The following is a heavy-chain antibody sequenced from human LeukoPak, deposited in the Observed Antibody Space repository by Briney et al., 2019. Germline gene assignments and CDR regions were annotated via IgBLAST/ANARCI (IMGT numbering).Heavy chain of an antibody. D-gene: IGHD1-26*01. CDR2: ISSSSGTI. J-gene: IGHJ4*02. CDR3: ARDGRPRGSYDFDY. CDR1: GFTFSSYS. Sequence: GGSLRLSCAASGFTFSSYSMNWVRQAPGKGLEWVSYISSSSGTIYYADSVKGRFTISRDNAKDSLYLQMNSLRAEDTAVYYCARDGRPRGSYDFDYWGQGTLVTVSS. V-gene: IGHV3-48*01.